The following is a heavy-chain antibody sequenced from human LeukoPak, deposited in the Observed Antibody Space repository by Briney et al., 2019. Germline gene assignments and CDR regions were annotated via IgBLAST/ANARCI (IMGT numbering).Heavy chain of an antibody. CDR3: ARERGREGATHYFDY. Sequence: ASVKISCKASGHTFTNYYMHWVRQAPGQGLEWMGIINPSDGSRSYAQKFQGRVTITADESTSTAYMELSSLRSEDTAVYYCARERGREGATHYFDYWGQGTLVTVSS. CDR2: INPSDGSR. CDR1: GHTFTNYY. V-gene: IGHV1-46*01. D-gene: IGHD1-26*01. J-gene: IGHJ4*02.